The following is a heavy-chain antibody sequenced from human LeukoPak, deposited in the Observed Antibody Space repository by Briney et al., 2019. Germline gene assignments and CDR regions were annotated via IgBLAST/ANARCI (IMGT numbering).Heavy chain of an antibody. CDR2: ISYDGSNKYYADSNK. CDR3: AKDIWRVAARFFDY. D-gene: IGHD6-6*01. CDR1: GGSFSGYY. J-gene: IGHJ4*02. Sequence: LSLTCAVYGGSFSGYYWSWIRQPPGKGLEWVAVISYDGSNKYYADSNKYYADSVKGRFTISRDNSKNTLYLQMNSLRAEDTAVYYCAKDIWRVAARFFDYWGQGTLVTVSS. V-gene: IGHV3-30*18.